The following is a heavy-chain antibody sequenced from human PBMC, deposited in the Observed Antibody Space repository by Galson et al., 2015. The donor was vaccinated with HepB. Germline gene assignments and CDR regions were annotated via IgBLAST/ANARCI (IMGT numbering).Heavy chain of an antibody. D-gene: IGHD1-26*01. Sequence: SLRLSCAASGFPFSSYAMSWVRQAPGKGLEWVSGISGSGGDAYYADSVKGRFTISRDKSKNTLHLQMNSLRVEDTAIYYCAKEGSGSYKDWYFDLWGRGTRVTVSS. CDR2: ISGSGGDA. CDR1: GFPFSSYA. V-gene: IGHV3-23*01. J-gene: IGHJ2*01. CDR3: AKEGSGSYKDWYFDL.